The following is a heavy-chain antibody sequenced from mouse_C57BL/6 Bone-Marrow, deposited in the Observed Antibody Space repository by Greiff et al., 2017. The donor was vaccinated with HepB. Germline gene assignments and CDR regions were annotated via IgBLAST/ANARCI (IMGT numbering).Heavy chain of an antibody. CDR1: GYTFTSYW. CDR3: APYYYGSSYKDYFDY. J-gene: IGHJ2*01. Sequence: QVHVKQSGAELAKPGASVKLSCKASGYTFTSYWMHWVKQRPGQGLEWIGYINPSSGYTKYNQKFKDKATLTADKSSSTAYMQLSSLTYEDSAVYYCAPYYYGSSYKDYFDYWGQGTTLTVSS. CDR2: INPSSGYT. D-gene: IGHD1-1*01. V-gene: IGHV1-7*01.